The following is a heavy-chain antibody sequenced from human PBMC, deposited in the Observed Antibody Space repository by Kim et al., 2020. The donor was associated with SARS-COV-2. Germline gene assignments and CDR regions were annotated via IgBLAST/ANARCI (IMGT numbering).Heavy chain of an antibody. CDR3: ARSIAAGGDWFDP. Sequence: YAQKFQGRVTMTRNTSISTAYMELSSLRSEDTAVYYCARSIAAGGDWFDPWGQGTLVTVSS. J-gene: IGHJ5*02. V-gene: IGHV1-8*01. D-gene: IGHD6-25*01.